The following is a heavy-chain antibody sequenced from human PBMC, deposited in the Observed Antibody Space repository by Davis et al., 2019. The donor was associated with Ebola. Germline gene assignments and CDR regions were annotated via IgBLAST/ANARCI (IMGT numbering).Heavy chain of an antibody. J-gene: IGHJ6*02. CDR2: IYTSGST. CDR3: ARGLYYGSGSYRWRRDGMDV. Sequence: PSETLSLTCTVSGGSISSYYWSWIRQPAGKGLEWIGRIYTSGSTNYNPSLKSRVTMSVDTSKNQFSLKLSSVTAADTAVYYCARGLYYGSGSYRWRRDGMDVWGQGTTVTVSS. V-gene: IGHV4-4*07. CDR1: GGSISSYY. D-gene: IGHD3-10*01.